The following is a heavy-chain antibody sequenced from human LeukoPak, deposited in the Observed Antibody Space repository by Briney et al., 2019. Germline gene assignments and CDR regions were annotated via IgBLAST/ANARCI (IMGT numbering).Heavy chain of an antibody. CDR1: GFTVSSSY. CDR2: IYSGGST. J-gene: IGHJ4*02. D-gene: IGHD1-26*01. CDR3: AKGGIVGAITIDY. V-gene: IGHV3-53*05. Sequence: GGSLRLSCAVSGFTVSSSYMNWVRQAPGKGLEWVSVIYSGGSTYHADSVKGRFTISRDNSKNSLYLQMNSLRTEDTALYYCAKGGIVGAITIDYWGQGTLVTVSS.